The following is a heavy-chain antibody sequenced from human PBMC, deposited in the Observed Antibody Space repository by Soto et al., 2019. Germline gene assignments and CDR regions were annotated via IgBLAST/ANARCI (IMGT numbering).Heavy chain of an antibody. J-gene: IGHJ6*02. Sequence: QVQLVQSGAEVKKPGSSVKVSCKASGGTFSSYAISWVRQAPGQGLEWMGGIIPIFGTANYAQKFQGRVTITADESTSTAYMELSSLRSEDTAVYYCAGHIVVVTAMTDYGMDVWGQGTTVTVSS. D-gene: IGHD2-21*02. CDR2: IIPIFGTA. CDR1: GGTFSSYA. CDR3: AGHIVVVTAMTDYGMDV. V-gene: IGHV1-69*01.